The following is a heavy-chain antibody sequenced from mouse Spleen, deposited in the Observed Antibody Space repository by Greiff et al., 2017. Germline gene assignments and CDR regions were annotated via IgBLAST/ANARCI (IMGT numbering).Heavy chain of an antibody. Sequence: EVMLVESGGGLVKPGGSLKLSCAASGFTFSSYAMSWVRQTPEKRLEWVAAINSNGGSTYYPDTVKDRFTISRDNAKNTLYLQMSSLRSEDTALYYCARGYSNYEGYYAMDYWGQGTSVTVSS. CDR3: ARGYSNYEGYYAMDY. CDR1: GFTFSSYA. V-gene: IGHV5-6-2*01. J-gene: IGHJ4*01. D-gene: IGHD2-5*01. CDR2: INSNGGST.